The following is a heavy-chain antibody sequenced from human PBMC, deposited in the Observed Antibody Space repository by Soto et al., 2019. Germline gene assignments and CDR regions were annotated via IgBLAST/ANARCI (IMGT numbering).Heavy chain of an antibody. D-gene: IGHD2-15*01. CDR1: GFTFSSYA. CDR3: AKLVEYCSGGSCFFLPKNYFDY. V-gene: IGHV3-23*01. CDR2: ISGSGGST. J-gene: IGHJ4*02. Sequence: VGSLRLSCAASGFTFSSYAMSWVRQAPGKGLEWVSAISGSGGSTYYADSVKGRFTISRDNSKNTLYLQMNSLRAEDTAVYYCAKLVEYCSGGSCFFLPKNYFDYWGQGTLVTVSS.